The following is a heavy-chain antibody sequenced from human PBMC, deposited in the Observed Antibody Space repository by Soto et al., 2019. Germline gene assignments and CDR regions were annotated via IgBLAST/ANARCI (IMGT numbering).Heavy chain of an antibody. J-gene: IGHJ6*02. CDR3: ARDAGGAVAVSGGYYYYYGMDV. CDR2: IIPIFGTA. V-gene: IGHV1-69*01. Sequence: QVQLVQSGAEVKKPGSSVKVSCKASGGTFSSYAISWVRQAPGQGLEWMGGIIPIFGTANYAQKFQGRVTITADESTSTAYMERRSLRAEDAAVYYCARDAGGAVAVSGGYYYYYGMDVWGQGTTVTVSS. D-gene: IGHD6-19*01. CDR1: GGTFSSYA.